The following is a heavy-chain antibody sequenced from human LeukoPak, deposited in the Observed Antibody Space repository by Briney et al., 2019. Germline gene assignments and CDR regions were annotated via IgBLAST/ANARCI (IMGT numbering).Heavy chain of an antibody. J-gene: IGHJ4*02. Sequence: GGSLRLSCAASGFTFSTYSMNWVRQAPGKGLEWLSSISGSSSYIHYADSVKGRFTISRDNAKNSLYLQMNSLRADDTAVYYCARGLSVTGAANTHWGRGTLVTVSS. CDR2: ISGSSSYI. V-gene: IGHV3-21*01. CDR3: ARGLSVTGAANTH. D-gene: IGHD6-19*01. CDR1: GFTFSTYS.